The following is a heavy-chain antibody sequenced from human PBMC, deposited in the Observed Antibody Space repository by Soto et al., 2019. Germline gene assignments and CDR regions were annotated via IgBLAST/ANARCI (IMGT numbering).Heavy chain of an antibody. Sequence: QVQLAESGGGVVQPGRSLRLTCAPSGFIFSNYAMHWVRQAPGKGLEWVGVIWYDGSNSVHAESVKGRFTISRDNSENTRFLQMDSLRAEDTALYYCARAGAYCRGGPCYGHNWLDAWGQGTLVTVSS. J-gene: IGHJ5*02. D-gene: IGHD2-15*01. CDR1: GFIFSNYA. CDR3: ARAGAYCRGGPCYGHNWLDA. CDR2: IWYDGSNS. V-gene: IGHV3-33*01.